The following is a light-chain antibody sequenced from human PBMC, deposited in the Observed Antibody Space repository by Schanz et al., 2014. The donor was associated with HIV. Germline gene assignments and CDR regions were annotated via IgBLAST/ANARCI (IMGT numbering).Light chain of an antibody. J-gene: IGLJ3*02. Sequence: QSVLTQPPSVSGAPGQRVTISCTGSSSNIGAGYDVHWYQQLPGTAPKLLIYGNSNRPSGVSNRFSGSKSGNTASLTVSGLQAEDEADYYCTSRTSSSSWLFGGGTKLTVL. CDR3: TSRTSSSSWL. CDR2: GNS. CDR1: SSNIGAGYD. V-gene: IGLV1-40*01.